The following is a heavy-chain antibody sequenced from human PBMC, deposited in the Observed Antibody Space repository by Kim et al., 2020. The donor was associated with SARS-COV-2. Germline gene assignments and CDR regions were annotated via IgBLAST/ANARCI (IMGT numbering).Heavy chain of an antibody. CDR1: GFTFDDYA. CDR3: AKDKVEYYGSGSYDS. Sequence: GGSLRLSCAASGFTFDDYAMHWVRQAPGKGLEWVSGISWNSGSIGYADSVKGRFTISRDNAKNSLYLQMNSLRAEDTALYYCAKDKVEYYGSGSYDSWG. D-gene: IGHD3-10*01. CDR2: ISWNSGSI. V-gene: IGHV3-9*01. J-gene: IGHJ3*02.